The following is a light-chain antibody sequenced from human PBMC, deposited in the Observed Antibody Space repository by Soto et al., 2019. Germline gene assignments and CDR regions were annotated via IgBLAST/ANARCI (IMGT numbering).Light chain of an antibody. CDR2: DAS. CDR3: QRRSNWPPT. CDR1: QSVSSY. V-gene: IGKV3-11*01. J-gene: IGKJ1*01. Sequence: EIVLTQSPATLSLSPGERATLSCRASQSVSSYLAWYQQKPGQAPRLLIYDASNRATGIPARFSGSGSGTDFTLTISSLEPEDFAVYYCQRRSNWPPTFGQGTKVEIK.